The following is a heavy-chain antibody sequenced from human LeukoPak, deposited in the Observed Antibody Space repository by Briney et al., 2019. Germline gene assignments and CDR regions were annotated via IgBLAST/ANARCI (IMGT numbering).Heavy chain of an antibody. D-gene: IGHD5-24*01. V-gene: IGHV3-30*02. CDR1: GVSFSSYG. CDR3: ARVRWLPPGHAFDI. J-gene: IGHJ3*02. Sequence: GGSLTLSCAASGVSFSSYGMHWVRQAPGKGLEWVAFRRYDCNIKHYADSVKGRFTISRDSSKNTLHLQMNSLRAEDTAVYYCARVRWLPPGHAFDIWGQGTMVTVSS. CDR2: RRYDCNIK.